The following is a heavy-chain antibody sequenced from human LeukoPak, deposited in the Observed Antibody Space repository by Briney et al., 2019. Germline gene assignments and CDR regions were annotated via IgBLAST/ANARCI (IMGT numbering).Heavy chain of an antibody. V-gene: IGHV3-33*01. D-gene: IGHD4-23*01. Sequence: PGKSLILSCAASGFTFSGFGMHWVRQAPGKGLEWVAVIWYDGSNKYYADSVKGRFTISRDNPKNTLYVQMNSLRAEDTAVYYCARGRGADYGGNSGYFDYWGQGTLVTVSS. CDR1: GFTFSGFG. CDR2: IWYDGSNK. J-gene: IGHJ4*02. CDR3: ARGRGADYGGNSGYFDY.